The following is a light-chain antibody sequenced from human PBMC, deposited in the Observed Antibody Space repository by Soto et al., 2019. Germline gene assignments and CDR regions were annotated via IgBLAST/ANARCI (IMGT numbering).Light chain of an antibody. CDR2: DTS. CDR1: KGIGDT. V-gene: IGKV3-15*01. CDR3: QPYSNCPLT. Sequence: EVVMTQSPATLSLSPGEGVTLSCRASKGIGDTLAWYQHKPGQTPRLLLYDTSTRATGVPPRFRGSKSGPEFTLAISSLQSEDFAIYYCQPYSNCPLTVGGWSEVESK. J-gene: IGKJ4*01.